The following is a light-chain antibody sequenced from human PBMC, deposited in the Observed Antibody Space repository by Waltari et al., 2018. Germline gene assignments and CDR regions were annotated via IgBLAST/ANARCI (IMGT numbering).Light chain of an antibody. CDR3: QSFDSSLSAWV. J-gene: IGLJ3*02. CDR2: GNS. Sequence: QSVLTQPPSVSGAPGQRVTISCTGSSSNIGSFYDVHWYQQLPGTAPKLLIHGNSNRPSGVTDRFSGSKSGTSASLAITGLQAEDEADYYCQSFDSSLSAWVFGGGTKLTVL. V-gene: IGLV1-40*01. CDR1: SSNIGSFYD.